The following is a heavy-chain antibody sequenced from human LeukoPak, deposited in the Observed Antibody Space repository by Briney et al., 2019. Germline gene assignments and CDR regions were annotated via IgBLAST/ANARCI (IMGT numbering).Heavy chain of an antibody. D-gene: IGHD3-22*01. CDR1: GGSLSSYY. J-gene: IGHJ6*01. CDR3: ARAVVIRDYYYGMDV. CDR2: IYYIGST. Sequence: PSETMSLTCTVSGGSLSSYYWSWIRPPPGKGLEWIGYIYYIGSTNYNPSLKSRVTISVDTSKNQFSLKLSSGTAADTAVYYCARAVVIRDYYYGMDVWGQGTTVTVSS. V-gene: IGHV4-59*01.